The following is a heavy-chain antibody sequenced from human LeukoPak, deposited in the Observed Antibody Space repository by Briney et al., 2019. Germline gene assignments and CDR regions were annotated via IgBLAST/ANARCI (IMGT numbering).Heavy chain of an antibody. CDR2: IYCGGGT. V-gene: IGHV4-59*08. Sequence: SETLSLTCTVSVGSISSYYWSWLPQSPGKGLEWISYIYCGGGTDYHRSLKSRVTISVDTSKNQFSLNLSSVTAADMAVYYCARQSGRQTPMLYWGQGTLVTVSS. CDR3: ARQSGRQTPMLY. J-gene: IGHJ4*02. D-gene: IGHD2-8*01. CDR1: VGSISSYY.